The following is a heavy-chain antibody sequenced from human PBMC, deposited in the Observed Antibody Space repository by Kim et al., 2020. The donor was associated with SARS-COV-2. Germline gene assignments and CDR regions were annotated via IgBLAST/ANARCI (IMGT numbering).Heavy chain of an antibody. Sequence: ASVKVSCKASGYTFTAYFLHWVRQAPGQGLEWMGRISPNSGGTIYAQKFQGRVTMMWDTSSNTAYMELSGLRSDDTAMYYCAKGYSYGYDYWGQGTLVTVSS. V-gene: IGHV1-2*06. CDR2: ISPNSGGT. CDR3: AKGYSYGYDY. CDR1: GYTFTAYF. D-gene: IGHD5-18*01. J-gene: IGHJ4*02.